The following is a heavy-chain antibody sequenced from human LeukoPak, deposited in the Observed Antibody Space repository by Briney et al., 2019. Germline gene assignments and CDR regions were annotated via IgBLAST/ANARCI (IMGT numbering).Heavy chain of an antibody. Sequence: SETLSLTCTVSGGSISSGSYYWSWIRQPAGKGLEWIGRIYTSGSTNYNPSLKSRVTISVDTSKNQFSLKLSSVTAADTAVYYCARYGITGTTSDAFDIWGQGTMVTVS. CDR1: GGSISSGSYY. V-gene: IGHV4-61*02. CDR3: ARYGITGTTSDAFDI. J-gene: IGHJ3*02. CDR2: IYTSGST. D-gene: IGHD1-7*01.